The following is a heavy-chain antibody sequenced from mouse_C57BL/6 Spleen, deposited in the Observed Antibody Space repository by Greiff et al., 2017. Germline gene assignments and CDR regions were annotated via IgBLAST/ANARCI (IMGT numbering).Heavy chain of an antibody. D-gene: IGHD2-4*01. J-gene: IGHJ4*01. Sequence: EVMLVESEGGLVQPGSSMKLSCTASGFTFSDYYMAWVRQVPEKGLEWVANINYDGSSTYYLDSLKSRFIISRDNAKNILYLQMSSLKSEDTATYYCARERLRLAMGYWGQRPSVTVSS. CDR1: GFTFSDYY. CDR3: ARERLRLAMGY. V-gene: IGHV5-16*01. CDR2: INYDGSST.